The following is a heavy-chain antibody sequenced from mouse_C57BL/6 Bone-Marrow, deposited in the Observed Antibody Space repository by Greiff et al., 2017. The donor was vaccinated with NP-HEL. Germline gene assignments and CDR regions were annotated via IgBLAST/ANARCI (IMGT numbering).Heavy chain of an antibody. J-gene: IGHJ3*01. V-gene: IGHV1-19*01. CDR2: INPYNGGT. CDR1: GYTFTDYY. D-gene: IGHD1-1*01. Sequence: EVQRVESGPVLVKPGASVKMSCKASGYTFTDYYMNWVKQSHGKSLEWIGVINPYNGGTSYNKKFKGKATLTVDKSSSTAYMELNSLTSEDCACYYGASSLYYYCMTWFAYWGQGTLVTVSA. CDR3: ASSLYYYCMTWFAY.